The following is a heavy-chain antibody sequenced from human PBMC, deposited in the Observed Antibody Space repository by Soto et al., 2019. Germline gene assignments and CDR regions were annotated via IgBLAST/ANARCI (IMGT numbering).Heavy chain of an antibody. CDR3: ARDTREDSSSWRFAH. CDR2: MNPNNGNA. CDR1: GFTFITYD. Sequence: SVKVSCKASGFTFITYDFSWVRQAAGQGLEWMGWMNPNNGNAGFAQKFRGRINMTRNTSISTAYLELSSLRSDDTAVYYCARDTREDSSSWRFAHWGQGTLVTVSS. J-gene: IGHJ4*02. D-gene: IGHD6-13*01. V-gene: IGHV1-8*01.